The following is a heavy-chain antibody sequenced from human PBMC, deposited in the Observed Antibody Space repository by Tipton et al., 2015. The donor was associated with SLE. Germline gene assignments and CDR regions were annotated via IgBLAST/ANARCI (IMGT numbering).Heavy chain of an antibody. CDR3: ARAGDGYSYYYYGMDV. D-gene: IGHD5-24*01. J-gene: IGHJ6*02. CDR1: GFTFSSYS. Sequence: GSLRLSCAASGFTFSSYSMNWVRQAPGKGLEWVSSISSGSSFIYYADSVKGRFTISRDNAKNSLNLQMNSLRAEDTAVYYCARAGDGYSYYYYGMDVWGQGTTVTVFS. V-gene: IGHV3-21*01. CDR2: ISSGSSFI.